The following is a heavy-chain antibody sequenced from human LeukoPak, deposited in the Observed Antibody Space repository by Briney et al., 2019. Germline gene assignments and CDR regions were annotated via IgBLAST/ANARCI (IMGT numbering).Heavy chain of an antibody. V-gene: IGHV1-69*13. Sequence: ASVKVSCKACGGTFSSYAISWVRQAPGQGLEWMGGIIPIFGTANYAQKFQGRVTITADESTSTAYMELRSLRSEDTAVYYCARGDGYNPTPYDYWGQGTLVTVSA. J-gene: IGHJ4*02. CDR2: IIPIFGTA. D-gene: IGHD5-24*01. CDR3: ARGDGYNPTPYDY. CDR1: GGTFSSYA.